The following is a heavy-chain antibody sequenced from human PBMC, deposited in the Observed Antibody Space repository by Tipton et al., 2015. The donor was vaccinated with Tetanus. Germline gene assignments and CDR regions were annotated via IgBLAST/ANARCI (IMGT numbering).Heavy chain of an antibody. J-gene: IGHJ4*02. Sequence: SLRLSCAASGFTFSSYAMSWVRQAPGKGLEWVSAISGSGGSTYYADSVKGRFTISRDNSKNTLYLQMNSLRAEDTAVYYCAKGIVGPPYYFDYWGQGTLVTVSS. CDR1: GFTFSSYA. V-gene: IGHV3-23*01. CDR3: AKGIVGPPYYFDY. D-gene: IGHD1-26*01. CDR2: ISGSGGST.